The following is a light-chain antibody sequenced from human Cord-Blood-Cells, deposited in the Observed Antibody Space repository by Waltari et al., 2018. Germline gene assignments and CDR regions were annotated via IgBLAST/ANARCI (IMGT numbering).Light chain of an antibody. J-gene: IGLJ1*01. CDR1: SSDVGGYHY. V-gene: IGLV2-8*01. CDR3: SSYAGSNNFV. CDR2: EVS. Sequence: QSALTQPPSASGSHGQSVTISCTGTSSDVGGYHYVPWYQQHPGKAPKLMIYEVSKRPSGVPDRFSGSKSGNTASLTVSGLQAEDEADYYCSSYAGSNNFVFGTGTKVTVL.